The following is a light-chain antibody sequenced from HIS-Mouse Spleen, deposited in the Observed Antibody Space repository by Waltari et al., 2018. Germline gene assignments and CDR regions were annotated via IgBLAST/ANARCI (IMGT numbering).Light chain of an antibody. CDR1: QSVLYSSNNKNY. CDR3: QQYYTTPYT. CDR2: WAS. J-gene: IGKJ2*01. V-gene: IGKV4-1*01. Sequence: DIVMTQSPDSLAVSLGERATINCKSSQSVLYSSNNKNYLAWYQQKPGHPPKLLIYWASNRESGVPDRFSGSGSGTDFTLTISSLQAEDVAVYYCQQYYTTPYTCGQGTKLEIK.